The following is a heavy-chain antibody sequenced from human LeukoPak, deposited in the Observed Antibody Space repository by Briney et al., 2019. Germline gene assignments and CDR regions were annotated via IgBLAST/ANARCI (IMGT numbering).Heavy chain of an antibody. V-gene: IGHV4-59*01. CDR2: IYYSGST. CDR3: ARGGIIVGVDY. CDR1: GGSISSYY. D-gene: IGHD1-26*01. J-gene: IGHJ4*02. Sequence: PSETLSLTCTVSGGSISSYYWSWIRQPPGKGLEWIGYIYYSGSTNYNPSLKSRVTISVDTSKNQFSLKLRYVTAADTAVYYCARGGIIVGVDYWGLGTLVTVSS.